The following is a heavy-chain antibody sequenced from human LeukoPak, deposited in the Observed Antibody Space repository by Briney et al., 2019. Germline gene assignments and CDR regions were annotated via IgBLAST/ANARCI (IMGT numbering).Heavy chain of an antibody. CDR2: TYXRSKWYN. Sequence: SQTLSLTCAISXXXXXXXXAAXNXXXXXPXXGXXXXGRTYXRSKWYNDYAVSLKSRISINPDTSQNQFSLQLNSVTPEDTAVYYCSRSDGASDFDYWGQGTLVTVSS. D-gene: IGHD5-24*01. CDR1: XXXXXXXXAA. J-gene: IGHJ4*02. V-gene: IGHV6-1*01. CDR3: SRSDGASDFDY.